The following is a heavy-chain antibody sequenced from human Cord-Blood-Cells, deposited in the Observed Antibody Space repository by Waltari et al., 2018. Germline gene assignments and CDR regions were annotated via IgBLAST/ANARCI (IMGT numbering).Heavy chain of an antibody. CDR2: IDYSGGT. D-gene: IGHD2-15*01. J-gene: IGHJ3*01. CDR3: ARSRGYCSGGSCYNDAFDV. V-gene: IGHV4-39*01. CDR1: GCSISSSSSY. Sequence: QLQLQESGPGLVKPSETLSLTCTVSGCSISSSSSYLGWIRQPPGKGLEWIGSIDYSGGTYYNPACKSRVFISVDKSKNQFLLKLSSGTGADTAVYYCARSRGYCSGGSCYNDAFDVWGQGTMVTVSS.